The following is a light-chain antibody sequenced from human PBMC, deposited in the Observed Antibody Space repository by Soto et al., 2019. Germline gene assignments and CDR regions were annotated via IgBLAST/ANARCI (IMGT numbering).Light chain of an antibody. Sequence: DIQMTQSPSSLSASVGDRVTITCRASQGISTYLGWYQQKPGKVPKSLIYSASSLQRGVPSEFSDSGSGTEITPTKSAMQPADLRTDYCQPNLRQPWMFGQETKVEV. CDR1: QGISTY. CDR2: SAS. V-gene: IGKV1-16*02. J-gene: IGKJ1*01. CDR3: QPNLRQPWM.